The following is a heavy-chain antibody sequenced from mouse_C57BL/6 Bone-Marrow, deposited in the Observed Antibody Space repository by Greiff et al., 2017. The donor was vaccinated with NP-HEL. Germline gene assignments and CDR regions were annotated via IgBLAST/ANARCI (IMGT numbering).Heavy chain of an antibody. J-gene: IGHJ2*01. Sequence: EVQLVESGPGLVKPSQSLSLTCSVTGYSITSGYYWNWIRQFPGNKLEWMGYISYDGSNNYNPSLKNRISITRDTSKNQFFLKLNSVTTEDTATYYCARGVYGGDYWGQGTTLTVSS. D-gene: IGHD1-1*02. V-gene: IGHV3-6*01. CDR3: ARGVYGGDY. CDR2: ISYDGSN. CDR1: GYSITSGYY.